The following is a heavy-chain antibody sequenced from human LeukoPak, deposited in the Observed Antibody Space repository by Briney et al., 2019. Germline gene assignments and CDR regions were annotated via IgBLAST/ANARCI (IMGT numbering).Heavy chain of an antibody. CDR1: GGSVSSSTYY. Sequence: PSETLSLTCTVSGGSVSSSTYYWGWIRQPPGRGLEWIGYVYYSGSTYYNPSLRSRVTISVDTSKNQFSLKLSSVTAADTPVYYCARIRSFYDSSGYTYYFDYWGQGNLVTVSS. D-gene: IGHD3-22*01. J-gene: IGHJ4*02. CDR2: VYYSGST. V-gene: IGHV4-39*01. CDR3: ARIRSFYDSSGYTYYFDY.